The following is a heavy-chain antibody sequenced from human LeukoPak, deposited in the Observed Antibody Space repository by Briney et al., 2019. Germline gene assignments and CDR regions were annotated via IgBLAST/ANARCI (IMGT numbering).Heavy chain of an antibody. J-gene: IGHJ4*02. Sequence: SETLSLTCAVYGGSFSGYYWSWIRQPPGKGLEWIGEVNHSGSTNYNPSLKSRVTISVDTSKNQFSLKLSSVTAADTAVYYCARVPFPSGSSLDYWGQGTLVTVSS. CDR3: ARVPFPSGSSLDY. D-gene: IGHD3-10*01. CDR2: VNHSGST. V-gene: IGHV4-34*01. CDR1: GGSFSGYY.